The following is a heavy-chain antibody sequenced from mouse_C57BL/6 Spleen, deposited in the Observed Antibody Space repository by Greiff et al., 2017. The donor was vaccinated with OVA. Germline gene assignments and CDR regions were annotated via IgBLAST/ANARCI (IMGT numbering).Heavy chain of an antibody. CDR1: GYTFTSYW. D-gene: IGHD1-1*01. Sequence: QVQLQQPGAELVMPGASVKLSCKASGYTFTSYWMHWVKQRPGQGLEWIGEIDPSDSYTNYNQKFKGKSTLTVDKSSSTAYMQLSSLTSEDSAVYYCARKNPITTVVADYWGQGTTLTVSS. J-gene: IGHJ2*01. CDR3: ARKNPITTVVADY. CDR2: IDPSDSYT. V-gene: IGHV1-69*01.